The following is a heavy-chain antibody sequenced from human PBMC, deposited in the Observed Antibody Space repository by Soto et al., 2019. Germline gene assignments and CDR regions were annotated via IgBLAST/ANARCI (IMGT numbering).Heavy chain of an antibody. CDR1: GYNSKTYW. CDR2: IFPDDSDT. Sequence: GESLKISCQGSGYNSKTYWIGWVRQMPGKGLEWMGIIFPDDSDTTYSPSFEGRVTISADKSINVAYLEWRSLNTSDTAMYYWGRQTFIVGATRGYFDFWGQGTQVTVSS. D-gene: IGHD1-26*01. CDR3: GRQTFIVGATRGYFDF. J-gene: IGHJ4*02. V-gene: IGHV5-51*01.